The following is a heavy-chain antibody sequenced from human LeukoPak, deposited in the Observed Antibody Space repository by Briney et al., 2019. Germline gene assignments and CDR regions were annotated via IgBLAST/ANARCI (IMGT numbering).Heavy chain of an antibody. CDR2: IYYSGST. V-gene: IGHV4-39*01. CDR1: GGSISSSSYY. J-gene: IGHJ5*02. D-gene: IGHD4-11*01. CDR3: ARHNKQITVTTGFDP. Sequence: SETLSLTCTVSGGSISSSSYYWGWIRQPPGKGLERIGSIYYSGSTYYNPSLKSRVTISVDTSKNQFSLKLSSVTAADTAVYYCARHNKQITVTTGFDPWGQGTLVTVSS.